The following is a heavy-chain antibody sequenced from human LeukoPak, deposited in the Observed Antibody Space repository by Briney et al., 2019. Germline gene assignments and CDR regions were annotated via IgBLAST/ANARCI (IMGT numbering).Heavy chain of an antibody. CDR2: IYYSGST. CDR3: ARVTVTTALDY. J-gene: IGHJ4*02. Sequence: SETLSLTCTVSGGSISSYYWSWIRQPPGKGLEWIGYIYYSGSTNYNPPLKSRVTISVDTSKNQFSLKLSSVTAADTAVYYCARVTVTTALDYWGQGTLVTVSS. D-gene: IGHD4-17*01. CDR1: GGSISSYY. V-gene: IGHV4-59*01.